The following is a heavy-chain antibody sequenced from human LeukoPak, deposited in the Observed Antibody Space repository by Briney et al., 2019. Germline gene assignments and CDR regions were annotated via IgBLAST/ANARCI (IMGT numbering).Heavy chain of an antibody. D-gene: IGHD3-22*01. CDR2: IYYSGST. CDR1: GGSFSSSSYY. V-gene: IGHV4-39*07. CDR3: ARGGYYDSRFDP. Sequence: SETLSLTCAVYGGSFSSSSYYWGWIRQPPGKGLEWIGSIYYSGSTYYNPSLKSRVTISVDTSKNQFSLKLSSVTAADTAVYYCARGGYYDSRFDPWGQGTLVTVSS. J-gene: IGHJ5*02.